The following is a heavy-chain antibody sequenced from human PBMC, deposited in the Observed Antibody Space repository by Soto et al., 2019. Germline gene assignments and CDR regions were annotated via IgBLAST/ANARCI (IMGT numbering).Heavy chain of an antibody. V-gene: IGHV3-48*01. D-gene: IGHD5-18*01. CDR1: GFTFSSYS. CDR3: ARDYSSYGPFDY. CDR2: ISSSSSTI. J-gene: IGHJ4*02. Sequence: GXSLRLSCAASGFTFSSYSINWVHQAPGKGLEWVSYISSSSSTIYYADSVKGRFTISRDNAKNSLYLQMNSMRAEDTAVYYCARDYSSYGPFDYWGQGTLVTVSS.